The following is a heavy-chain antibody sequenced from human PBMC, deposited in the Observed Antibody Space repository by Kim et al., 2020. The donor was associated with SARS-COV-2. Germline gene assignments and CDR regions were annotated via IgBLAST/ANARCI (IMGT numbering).Heavy chain of an antibody. CDR1: GGPIRSSGDY. J-gene: IGHJ2*01. V-gene: IGHV4-39*01. D-gene: IGHD2-2*01. Sequence: SETLSLTCSVSGGPIRSSGDYWGWIRQPPGKGLEWTGSVYDNGATYYNPTLSSRATVSMDTSKNQLYLRLTPVTAAATAVFYCMSGRLCCSTNYYPLWG. CDR2: VYDNGAT. CDR3: MSGRLCCSTNYYPL.